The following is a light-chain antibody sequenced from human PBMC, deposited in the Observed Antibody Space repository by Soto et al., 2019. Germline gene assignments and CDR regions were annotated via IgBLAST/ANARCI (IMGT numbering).Light chain of an antibody. CDR2: DAS. J-gene: IGKJ4*01. V-gene: IGKV3-11*01. Sequence: DIVLTQSPAPLSLSPGERATLSCRASQSVSSYLAWYQQKPGQAPRLLIYDASNRATGIPARFSGSGSGTDCTLTISSLEPEDFAVYYCQQRSSWPPTLGGGTKVDIK. CDR1: QSVSSY. CDR3: QQRSSWPPT.